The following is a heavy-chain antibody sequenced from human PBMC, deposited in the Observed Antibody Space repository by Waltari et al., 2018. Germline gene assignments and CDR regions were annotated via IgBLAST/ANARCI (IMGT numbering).Heavy chain of an antibody. V-gene: IGHV1-2*02. CDR2: INPNSGGT. J-gene: IGHJ4*02. D-gene: IGHD6-6*01. Sequence: QVQLVQSGAEVKKPGASVKVSCKASGYTFTAYYMHWVRQAPGQGLEWMGWINPNSGGTNYAQKFQGRVTLTRDTSISTAYMELSRLRSDDTAVYYCARASIAARGIFDYWGQGTLVTVSS. CDR3: ARASIAARGIFDY. CDR1: GYTFTAYY.